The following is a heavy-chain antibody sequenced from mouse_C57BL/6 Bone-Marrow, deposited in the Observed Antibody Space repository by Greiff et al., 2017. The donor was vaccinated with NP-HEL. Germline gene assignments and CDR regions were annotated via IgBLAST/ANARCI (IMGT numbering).Heavy chain of an antibody. CDR3: ASTVVVP. CDR1: GYTFTDYY. V-gene: IGHV1-26*01. Sequence: VQLQQSGPELVKPGASVKISCKASGYTFTDYYMNWVKQSHGKSLEWIGDINPNNGGTSYNQKFKGKATLTVDKSSSTAYMELRSLTSEDSAVYYCASTVVVPWGQGTSVTVSS. J-gene: IGHJ4*01. D-gene: IGHD1-1*01. CDR2: INPNNGGT.